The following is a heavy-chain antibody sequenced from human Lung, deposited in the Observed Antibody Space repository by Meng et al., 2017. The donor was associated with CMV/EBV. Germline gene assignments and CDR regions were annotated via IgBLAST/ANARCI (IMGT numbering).Heavy chain of an antibody. V-gene: IGHV3-23*01. CDR2: ITASGGST. D-gene: IGHD6-13*01. Sequence: SMKISCVASDFPFSNYAMSWVRQAPGRGLGWVSAITASGGSTYYTDSVKGRFTVSRDNSKNTLYLQMNNLRAEDTAVFYCAKAFSASWYREYYDYWGQGAXVTVSS. CDR3: AKAFSASWYREYYDY. CDR1: DFPFSNYA. J-gene: IGHJ4*02.